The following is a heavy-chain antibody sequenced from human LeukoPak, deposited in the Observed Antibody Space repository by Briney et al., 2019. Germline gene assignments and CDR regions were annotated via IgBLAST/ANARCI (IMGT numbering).Heavy chain of an antibody. CDR2: IIPIFGTA. Sequence: GSSVKVSCKASGGTFSSYAISWVRQAPGQGLEWMGGIIPIFGTANYAQKFQGRVTITADESTSTAYMELSSLRSEDTAVYYCARWIQLWFGAFDIWGQGTMVTVSS. D-gene: IGHD5-18*01. V-gene: IGHV1-69*01. J-gene: IGHJ3*02. CDR3: ARWIQLWFGAFDI. CDR1: GGTFSSYA.